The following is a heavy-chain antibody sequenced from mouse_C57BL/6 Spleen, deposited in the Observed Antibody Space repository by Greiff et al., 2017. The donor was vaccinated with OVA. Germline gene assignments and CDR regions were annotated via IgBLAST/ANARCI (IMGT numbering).Heavy chain of an antibody. CDR2: IDPSDSET. CDR3: ARSNWAAWFAY. CDR1: GYTFTSYW. Sequence: VQLQQPGAELVRPGSSVKLSCKASGYTFTSYWMHWVKQRPIQGLEWIGNIDPSDSETHYNQKFKDKATLTVDKSSSTAYMQLSSLTSEDSAVYYCARSNWAAWFAYWGQGTLVTVSA. J-gene: IGHJ3*01. V-gene: IGHV1-52*01. D-gene: IGHD4-1*01.